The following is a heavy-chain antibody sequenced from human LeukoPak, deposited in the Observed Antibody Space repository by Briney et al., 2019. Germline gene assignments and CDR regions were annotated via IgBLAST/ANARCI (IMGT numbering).Heavy chain of an antibody. CDR3: ARVLRYCSGGNCYSGGLGYMDV. D-gene: IGHD2-15*01. V-gene: IGHV3-7*01. CDR2: IKQDGSEK. Sequence: GGSLRLSCAASGFTFSSYWMSWVRQAPGKGLEWVANIKQDGSEKYYVDSVKGRFTISRDNAKNSLYLQMNSPRAEDTAVYYCARVLRYCSGGNCYSGGLGYMDVWGKGTTVTISS. J-gene: IGHJ6*03. CDR1: GFTFSSYW.